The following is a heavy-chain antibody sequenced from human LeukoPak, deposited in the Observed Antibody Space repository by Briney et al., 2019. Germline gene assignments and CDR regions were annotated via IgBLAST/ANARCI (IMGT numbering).Heavy chain of an antibody. J-gene: IGHJ4*02. CDR2: IIHIFGTA. CDR1: GYTFTSYG. D-gene: IGHD6-6*01. Sequence: ASVKVSCKASGYTFTSYGISWVRQAPGQGLEWMGGIIHIFGTANYAQKFQGRVTITADESTSTAYMELSSLRSEDTAVYYCARVDGSSSGFDYWGQGTLVTVSS. V-gene: IGHV1-69*13. CDR3: ARVDGSSSGFDY.